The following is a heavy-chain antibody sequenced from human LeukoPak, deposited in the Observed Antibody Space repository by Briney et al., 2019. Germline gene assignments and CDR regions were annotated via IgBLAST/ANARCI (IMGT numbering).Heavy chain of an antibody. J-gene: IGHJ5*02. CDR1: GGSISSRSYY. CDR3: ARHPLKAYVSDWFDP. V-gene: IGHV4-39*01. Sequence: SETLSLTCAVSGGSISSRSYYWGWLRQPPGKGLEWIASIFYSGSTYHNPSLKSRVTISVDTSKSQFSLKLSSVTAADTAVYFCARHPLKAYVSDWFDPWGQGTLVTVSS. CDR2: IFYSGST. D-gene: IGHD3-10*02.